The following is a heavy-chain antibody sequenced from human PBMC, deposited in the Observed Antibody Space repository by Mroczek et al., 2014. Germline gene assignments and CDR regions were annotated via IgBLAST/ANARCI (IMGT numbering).Heavy chain of an antibody. J-gene: IGHJ4*02. CDR3: ARFVDTASWDFDY. V-gene: IGHV4-59*08. CDR2: IYYSGST. D-gene: IGHD5-18*01. CDR1: GGSISSYY. Sequence: QVQLQQSGPGLVKPSETLSLTCTVSGGSISSYYWSWIRQPPGKGLEWIGYIYYSGSTYYNPSLKSRVTISVDTSKNQFSLKLSSVTAADTAVYYCARFVDTASWDFDYWGQGTLVTVSS.